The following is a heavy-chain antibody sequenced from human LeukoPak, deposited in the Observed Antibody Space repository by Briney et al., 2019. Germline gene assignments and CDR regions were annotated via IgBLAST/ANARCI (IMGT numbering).Heavy chain of an antibody. Sequence: PGGSLRLSCSASGFTFSSYAMHWVRQAPGKGLEYVSTISGNGGSTYYADSVKGRFTISRDNSKNTLYLQMSSLRAEDTAVYYCVKESQQLVRYFDYWGQGTLVTVSS. CDR3: VKESQQLVRYFDY. J-gene: IGHJ4*02. CDR2: ISGNGGST. D-gene: IGHD6-13*01. CDR1: GFTFSSYA. V-gene: IGHV3-64D*06.